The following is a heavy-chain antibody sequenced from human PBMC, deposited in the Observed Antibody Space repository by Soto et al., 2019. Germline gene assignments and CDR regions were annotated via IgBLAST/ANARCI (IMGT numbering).Heavy chain of an antibody. CDR3: ARVTPYCSGGSCYRYYFDY. D-gene: IGHD2-15*01. CDR2: ISYSGST. V-gene: IGHV4-31*03. J-gene: IGHJ4*02. CDR1: GGSISSGDYY. Sequence: PSETLSLTCTVSGGSISSGDYYWSWIRQHPEKGLEWIGYISYSGSTYYNPSLKSRVTISLDTSKNRFSLKLSSVTAADTAVYYCARVTPYCSGGSCYRYYFDYWGQGTLVTVSS.